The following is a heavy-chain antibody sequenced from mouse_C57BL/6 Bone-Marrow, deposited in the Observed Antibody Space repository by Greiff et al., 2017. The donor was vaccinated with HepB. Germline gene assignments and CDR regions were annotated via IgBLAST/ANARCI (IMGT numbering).Heavy chain of an antibody. Sequence: EVQRVESGGGLVKPGGSLKLSYAASGFTFSSYAMSWVRQTPEKRLEWVATISDGGSYTYYPDNVKGRFTISRDNAKNNLYLQMSHLKSEDTAMYYCARGKKDWGQGTLVTVSA. CDR2: ISDGGSYT. V-gene: IGHV5-4*01. CDR1: GFTFSSYA. J-gene: IGHJ3*01. CDR3: ARGKKD.